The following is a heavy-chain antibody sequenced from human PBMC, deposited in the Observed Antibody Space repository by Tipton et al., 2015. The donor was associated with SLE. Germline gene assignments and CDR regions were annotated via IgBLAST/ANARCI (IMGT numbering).Heavy chain of an antibody. CDR2: IMPNGRS. CDR3: VRRGDHDTFDV. D-gene: IGHD2/OR15-2a*01. V-gene: IGHV4-34*12. J-gene: IGHJ4*02. Sequence: TLSLTCTVHRGSFNGYYWGWIRQPPGRGLEWIGEIMPNGRSNFNPSLKSRVTISEDTSKKQFSLNLSSVSVADTAVYYCVRRGDHDTFDVWGQGTLVTVSS. CDR1: RGSFNGYY.